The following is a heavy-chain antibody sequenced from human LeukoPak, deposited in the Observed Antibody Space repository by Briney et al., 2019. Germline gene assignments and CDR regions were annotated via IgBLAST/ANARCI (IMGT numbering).Heavy chain of an antibody. CDR3: ARESYYYYGMDV. CDR1: GGSISSYY. V-gene: IGHV4-59*01. Sequence: SETLSLTCTVSGGSISSYYWSWIRQPPGKGLEWIGYIYYSGSTNYNPSLKSRVTISVDTSKNQFSLKLSSVTAADTAVYYCARESYYYYGMDVWGQGTTVTVSS. J-gene: IGHJ6*02. CDR2: IYYSGST.